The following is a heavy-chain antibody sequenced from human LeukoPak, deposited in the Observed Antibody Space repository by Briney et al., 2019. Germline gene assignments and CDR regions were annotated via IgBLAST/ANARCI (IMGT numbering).Heavy chain of an antibody. Sequence: SQTLSLTCAISGDSVSSNNAAWNWIRQSPSRGLEWLGRTYYRSKWYNDYAVSVKSRITLNPDASMNQFSLQLNSMTPEDTAVYYCARDVTGTFDYWGQGTLVTVSS. CDR3: ARDVTGTFDY. CDR2: TYYRSKWYN. J-gene: IGHJ4*02. CDR1: GDSVSSNNAA. V-gene: IGHV6-1*01. D-gene: IGHD2-21*02.